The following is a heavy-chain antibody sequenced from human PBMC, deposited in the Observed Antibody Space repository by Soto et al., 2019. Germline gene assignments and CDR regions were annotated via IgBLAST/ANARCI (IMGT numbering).Heavy chain of an antibody. CDR3: ARDPYYDFWSTYDY. J-gene: IGHJ4*02. D-gene: IGHD3-3*01. Sequence: RRLSCAASGFTFSSYAMHWVRQAPGKGLEWVAVISYDGSNKYYADSVKGRFTISRDNSKNTLYLQMNSLRAEDTAVYYCARDPYYDFWSTYDYWGQGTLVTVSS. CDR2: ISYDGSNK. V-gene: IGHV3-30-3*01. CDR1: GFTFSSYA.